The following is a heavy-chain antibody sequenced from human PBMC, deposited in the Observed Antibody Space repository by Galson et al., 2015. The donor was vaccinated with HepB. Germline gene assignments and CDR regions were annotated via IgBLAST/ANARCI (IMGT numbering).Heavy chain of an antibody. Sequence: SVKVSCRVSGYTLTELSMHWVRQAPGKGLEWMGRFDAEEGETIYAQKFQGRVTMTEDTSTDTGYMELSSLRSEDTAVYYCATAPDGTSWFSIYWGQGTLVTVSS. J-gene: IGHJ4*02. CDR2: FDAEEGET. CDR3: ATAPDGTSWFSIY. D-gene: IGHD6-13*01. CDR1: GYTLTELS. V-gene: IGHV1-24*01.